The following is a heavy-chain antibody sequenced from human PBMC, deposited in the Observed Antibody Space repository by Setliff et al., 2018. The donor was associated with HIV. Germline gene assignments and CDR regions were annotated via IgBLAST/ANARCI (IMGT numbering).Heavy chain of an antibody. Sequence: PSETLSLTCTVSGGSISSGSYFWSWIRQPAGKGLEWIGHIYTNGRNNYNPALKSRVTMSVDPSKNQFSLKLTSVTAADTAVYYCAREDYYYYGMDVWGQGTTVTVSS. CDR3: AREDYYYYGMDV. V-gene: IGHV4-61*09. J-gene: IGHJ6*02. CDR2: IYTNGRN. CDR1: GGSISSGSYF.